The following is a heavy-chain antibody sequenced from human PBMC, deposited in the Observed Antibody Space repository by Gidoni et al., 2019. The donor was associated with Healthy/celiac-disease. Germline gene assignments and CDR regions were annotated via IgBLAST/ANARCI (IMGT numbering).Heavy chain of an antibody. V-gene: IGHV3-33*01. Sequence: QVQLVESGGGVVHPGRSRRLSCAPPGFTFVSFALPWVRQAPGKGLEGVAVIWYDGSNKYYADSVKGRFTISRDNSKNTLYLQMNSLRAEDTAVYYCARGGIIIAARQANYYYGMDVWGQGTTVTVSS. D-gene: IGHD6-6*01. CDR2: IWYDGSNK. CDR3: ARGGIIIAARQANYYYGMDV. CDR1: GFTFVSFA. J-gene: IGHJ6*02.